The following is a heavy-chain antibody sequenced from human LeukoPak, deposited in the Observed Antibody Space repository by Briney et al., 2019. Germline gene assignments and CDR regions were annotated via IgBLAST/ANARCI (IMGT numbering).Heavy chain of an antibody. V-gene: IGHV3-48*04. J-gene: IGHJ4*02. Sequence: PGGSLRLSCAASGFTFSSYSMNWVRQAPGKGLEWVSYISSSSSTIYYADSVKGRFSISRDNAKNSLYLQMNSLRVEDTAVYYCARAGITCSTTSCLSYWGQGTLVTVSS. CDR3: ARAGITCSTTSCLSY. CDR1: GFTFSSYS. CDR2: ISSSSSTI. D-gene: IGHD2-2*01.